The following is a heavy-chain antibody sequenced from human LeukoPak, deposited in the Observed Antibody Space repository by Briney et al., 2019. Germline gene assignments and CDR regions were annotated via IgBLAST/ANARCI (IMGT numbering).Heavy chain of an antibody. V-gene: IGHV3-7*03. J-gene: IGHJ4*02. CDR1: GFTFSSYW. D-gene: IGHD6-6*01. CDR3: ARDSFPARLPFDY. CDR2: IKQDGSEK. Sequence: PEGSLRLSCAASGFTFSSYWMSWVRQAPGKGLEWVANIKQDGSEKYYVDSVKGRFTISRDNAKNSLYLQMNSLRAEDTAVYYCARDSFPARLPFDYWGQGTLVTVSS.